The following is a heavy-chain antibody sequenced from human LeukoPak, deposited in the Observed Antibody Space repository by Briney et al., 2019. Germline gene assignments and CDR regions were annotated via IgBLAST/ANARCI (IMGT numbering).Heavy chain of an antibody. CDR1: GGSISSSSYY. J-gene: IGHJ6*02. D-gene: IGHD3-10*01. CDR3: ARDRYYYGSGSYSVRAYYYYYGMDV. V-gene: IGHV4-39*07. Sequence: PSETLSLTCTVSGGSISSSSYYWGWIRQPPGKGLEWIGSIYYSGSTYYNPSLKSRVTISVDTSKNQFSLKLSSVTAADTAVYYCARDRYYYGSGSYSVRAYYYYYGMDVWGQGTTVTVSS. CDR2: IYYSGST.